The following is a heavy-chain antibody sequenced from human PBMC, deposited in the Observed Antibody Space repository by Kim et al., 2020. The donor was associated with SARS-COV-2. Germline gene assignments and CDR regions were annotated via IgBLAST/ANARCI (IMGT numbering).Heavy chain of an antibody. CDR3: ARSDILTLDY. D-gene: IGHD3-9*01. V-gene: IGHV4-59*01. J-gene: IGHJ4*02. CDR2: IYYSGST. CDR1: GGSISSYY. Sequence: SETLSLTCTVSGGSISSYYWTWIRQPPGKGLEWIGYIYYSGSTNYNPSLKSRVTISVDTSKNQFSLKLSSVTAADTAVYYCARSDILTLDYWGQGTLVTVSS.